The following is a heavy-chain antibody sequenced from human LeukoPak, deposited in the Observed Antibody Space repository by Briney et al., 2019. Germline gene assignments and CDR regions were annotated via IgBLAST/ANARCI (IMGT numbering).Heavy chain of an antibody. CDR3: ARDGKYSSGWITAFDI. J-gene: IGHJ3*02. CDR1: GYTFTSYY. Sequence: EASVKASCKASGYTFTSYYMHWVRRAPGQGLEWMGIINPSGGSTSYAQKFQGRVTMTRDTSTSTVYMELSSLRSEDTAVYYCARDGKYSSGWITAFDIWGQGTMVTVSS. CDR2: INPSGGST. V-gene: IGHV1-46*01. D-gene: IGHD6-19*01.